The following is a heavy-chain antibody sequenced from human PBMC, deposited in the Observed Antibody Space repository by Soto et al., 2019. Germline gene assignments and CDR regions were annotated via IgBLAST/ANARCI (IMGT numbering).Heavy chain of an antibody. CDR3: ARDPLRYCSGKSCYFGFDY. CDR1: GFTSYW. V-gene: IGHV3-7*01. CDR2: IKEDGSEK. Sequence: GGSLRLSCVVSGFTSYWMSWVRQAPGKGLEWVANIKEDGSEKYYVDSVKGRFTISRDNAKNSVYLQMNSLRAEDTAVYYCARDPLRYCSGKSCYFGFDYWGQGTLVTVSS. D-gene: IGHD2-15*01. J-gene: IGHJ4*02.